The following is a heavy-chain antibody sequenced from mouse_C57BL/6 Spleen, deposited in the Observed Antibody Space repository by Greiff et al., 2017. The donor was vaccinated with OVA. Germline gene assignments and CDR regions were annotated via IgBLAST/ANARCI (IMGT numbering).Heavy chain of an antibody. J-gene: IGHJ2*01. Sequence: EVMLVASGGGLVQPGGSLCLSCAASGFSFTDYYMSWVRQPPGKALEWFGFIRNKANGYTTEYSASVKGRFTISRDNSQSSLYLQMNALRAEDRATYYCARDDVGYLDYWGQGTTLTVSS. D-gene: IGHD2-12*01. V-gene: IGHV7-3*01. CDR3: ARDDVGYLDY. CDR1: GFSFTDYY. CDR2: IRNKANGYTT.